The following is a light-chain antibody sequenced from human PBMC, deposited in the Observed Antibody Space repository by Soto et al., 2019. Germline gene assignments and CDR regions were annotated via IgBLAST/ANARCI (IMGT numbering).Light chain of an antibody. J-gene: IGKJ4*01. CDR2: SAS. Sequence: EVVMTQSPATLSVSPGERVTLSCRASQFVGTNLAWYQQKPGQAPRLLIYSASTRATGIPARFSGSGSGTEFTLTISSLQSEDFGVYYCQQFNNWPPLTFGGGPKVEIK. CDR1: QFVGTN. V-gene: IGKV3-15*01. CDR3: QQFNNWPPLT.